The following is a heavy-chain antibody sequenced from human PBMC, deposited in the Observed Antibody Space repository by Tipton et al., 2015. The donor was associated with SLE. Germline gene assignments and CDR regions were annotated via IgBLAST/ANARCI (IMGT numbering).Heavy chain of an antibody. CDR2: IYYSGST. Sequence: TLSLTCTVSGGSISSYYWSWIRQPPGKGLEWIGYIYYSGSTNYNPSLKSRVTISVDTSKNQFSLKLSSVTAADTAVYYCARGRVPDWFFDLWGRGTLVTVSS. CDR3: ARGRVPDWFFDL. CDR1: GGSISSYY. J-gene: IGHJ2*01. D-gene: IGHD3-3*01. V-gene: IGHV4-59*01.